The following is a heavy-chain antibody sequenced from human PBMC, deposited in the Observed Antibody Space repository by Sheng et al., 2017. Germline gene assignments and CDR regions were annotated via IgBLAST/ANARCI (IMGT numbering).Heavy chain of an antibody. CDR3: AKSRAAVAGYWYFDL. V-gene: IGHV3-23*01. J-gene: IGHJ2*01. CDR2: ISGSGSST. CDR1: ALTFSSYA. D-gene: IGHD6-19*01. Sequence: EVQLLESGGGLVQPGGSLRLSCAASALTFSSYAMSWVRQAPGKGLEWVSAISGSGSSTYYADSVKGRFTISRDNSKNTLYLQMNSLRAEDTALYYCAKSRAAVAGYWYFDLWGRGTLVTVSS.